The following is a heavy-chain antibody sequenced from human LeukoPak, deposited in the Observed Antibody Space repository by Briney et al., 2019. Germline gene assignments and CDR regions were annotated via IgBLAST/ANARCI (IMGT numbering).Heavy chain of an antibody. Sequence: KPGESLKISCKGSGFSFTSFWIGWVRQMPGKDLEWMGMISPANSDIRYSPSFQGQVTISADKSINTAYLQWSSLEASDTAMYYCARSHGAYWGQGTLITVSS. CDR2: ISPANSDI. CDR3: ARSHGAY. V-gene: IGHV5-51*03. CDR1: GFSFTSFW. J-gene: IGHJ4*02.